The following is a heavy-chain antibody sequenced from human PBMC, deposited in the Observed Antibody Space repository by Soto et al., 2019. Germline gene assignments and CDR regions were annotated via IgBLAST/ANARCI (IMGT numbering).Heavy chain of an antibody. CDR3: ARDPAIYSGKFDYGLDV. D-gene: IGHD4-4*01. V-gene: IGHV3-48*03. CDR1: GFTFSSYG. J-gene: IGHJ6*02. Sequence: GGSLRLSCAVSGFTFSSYGMNWVGQAPGKGLEWVSYIGTSGKTIYYADSVRGRFTISRDNAKNSLYLQMNSLRAEDTAVYFCARDPAIYSGKFDYGLDVWGRGTTDTVSS. CDR2: IGTSGKTI.